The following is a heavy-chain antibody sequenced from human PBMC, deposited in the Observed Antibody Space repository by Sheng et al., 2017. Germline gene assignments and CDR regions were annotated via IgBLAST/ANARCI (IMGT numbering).Heavy chain of an antibody. D-gene: IGHD3-9*01. Sequence: EVQLVESGGGLVQPGGSLRLSCAASGFTFSSYWMSWVRQAPGKGLEWVANIKQDGSEKYYVDSVKGRFTISRDNAKNSLYLQMNSLRAEDTAVYYCARESVGLRRYFDSYYFDYWGQGTLVTVSS. CDR2: IKQDGSEK. CDR3: ARESVGLRRYFDSYYFDY. CDR1: GFTFSSYW. J-gene: IGHJ4*02. V-gene: IGHV3-7*01.